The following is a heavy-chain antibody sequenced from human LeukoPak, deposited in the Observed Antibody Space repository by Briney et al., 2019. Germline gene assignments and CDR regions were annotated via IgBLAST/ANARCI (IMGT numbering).Heavy chain of an antibody. CDR1: GYSFTKYW. CDR3: AAEGYSYGLSY. CDR2: IYPGDSDT. J-gene: IGHJ4*02. V-gene: IGHV5-51*01. D-gene: IGHD5-18*01. Sequence: GESLKISCKASGYSFTKYWIGWVRQMPGKGLEWMGIIYPGDSDTIYSPSSQGQVTISADKSISTAYLQWSSLKASDTAMYYCAAEGYSYGLSYWGQGTLVTVSS.